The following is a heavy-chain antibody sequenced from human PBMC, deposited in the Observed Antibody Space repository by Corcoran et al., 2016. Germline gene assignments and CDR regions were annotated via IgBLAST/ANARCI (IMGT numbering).Heavy chain of an antibody. J-gene: IGHJ4*02. CDR2: IYYSGST. V-gene: IGHV4-59*01. CDR3: ARVNLKNGDYGDVDY. CDR1: GGSISSYY. Sequence: QVQLQESGPGLVKPSETLSLTCTVSGGSISSYYWSWIRQPPGKGLEWIGYIYYSGSTNYNPSLKSRVTISVDTSKNQFSLKLSSVTAADTAVYYCARVNLKNGDYGDVDYWGQGTLVTVSS. D-gene: IGHD4-17*01.